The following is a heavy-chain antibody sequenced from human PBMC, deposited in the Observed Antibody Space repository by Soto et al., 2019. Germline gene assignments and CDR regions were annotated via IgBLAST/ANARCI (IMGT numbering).Heavy chain of an antibody. V-gene: IGHV3-15*07. CDR2: IKSKTDGGTT. D-gene: IGHD2-21*02. CDR3: TTDTTVVTPEHYYYYGMDV. Sequence: GGSLRLSCAASGFTFSNAWMNWVRQAPRKGLEWVGRIKSKTDGGTTDYAAPVKGRFTISRDDSKNTLYLQMNSLKTEDTAVYYCTTDTTVVTPEHYYYYGMDVWGQGTTVTVSS. J-gene: IGHJ6*02. CDR1: GFTFSNAW.